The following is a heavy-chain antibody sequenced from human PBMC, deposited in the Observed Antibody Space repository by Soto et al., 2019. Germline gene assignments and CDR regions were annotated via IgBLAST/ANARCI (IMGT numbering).Heavy chain of an antibody. V-gene: IGHV4-34*01. J-gene: IGHJ5*01. Sequence: QVQLQQWGAGLLKPSETLSLRCAVYGGSFGGSHWTWIRQPPGKGLQWIGEINHLGSTNYNPSLKSRVPISVDTAKNQISLKLNSVTAAGTAVYYCAILYCSSTSCLGGFDSWGRGTPVTGSS. D-gene: IGHD2-2*01. CDR1: GGSFGGSH. CDR2: INHLGST. CDR3: AILYCSSTSCLGGFDS.